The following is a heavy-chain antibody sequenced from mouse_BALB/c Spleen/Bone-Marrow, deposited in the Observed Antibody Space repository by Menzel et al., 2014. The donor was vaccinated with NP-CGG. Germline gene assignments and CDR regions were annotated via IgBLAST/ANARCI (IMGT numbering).Heavy chain of an antibody. CDR2: ISDGGSYT. CDR1: GFTFSDYY. CDR3: ARDYDYSMDY. Sequence: DVMLVESGGGSVKTGGSLKLSCAASGFTFSDYYMYWVRQTPEKRLEWVATISDGGSYTYYPDSVKGRFTISRDNAKNNLYLQMSSLKSEDTAMYYCARDYDYSMDYWGQGTSVTVSS. D-gene: IGHD2-12*01. V-gene: IGHV5-4*02. J-gene: IGHJ4*01.